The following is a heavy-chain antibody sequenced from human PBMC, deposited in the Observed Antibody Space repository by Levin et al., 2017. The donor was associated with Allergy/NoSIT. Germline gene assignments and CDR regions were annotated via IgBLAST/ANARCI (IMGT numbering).Heavy chain of an antibody. D-gene: IGHD1-1*01. CDR3: VRGHTTGWPFDGMRV. Sequence: GESLKISCAASGFTFSSYWMHWVRQAPGKGLVWVSRINIDGSTTNYADSVKGRFTISRDNAKNTLYLQMNSLRAEDTAMYYCVRGHTTGWPFDGMRVWGPGSTVTVSS. V-gene: IGHV3-74*01. CDR1: GFTFSSYW. J-gene: IGHJ6*02. CDR2: INIDGSTT.